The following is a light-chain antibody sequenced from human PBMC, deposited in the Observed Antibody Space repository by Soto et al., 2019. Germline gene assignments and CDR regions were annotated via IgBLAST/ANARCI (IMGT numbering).Light chain of an antibody. CDR2: EVN. CDR3: TSYAGGNNV. V-gene: IGLV2-8*01. CDR1: SSDVGGYNY. Sequence: HSALTQPPSASGSPGQSVTISCTGTSSDVGGYNYVSWYQQHPGKVPKLMVYEVNKRPSGVPDRFSGSKSGNTASLTVSGLQAEDEADYYCTSYAGGNNVVGTGTKLTVL. J-gene: IGLJ1*01.